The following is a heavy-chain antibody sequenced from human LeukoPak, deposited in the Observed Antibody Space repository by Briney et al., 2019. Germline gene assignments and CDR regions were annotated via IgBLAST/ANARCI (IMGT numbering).Heavy chain of an antibody. D-gene: IGHD3-16*01. CDR1: GFTFSYYW. Sequence: GGSLRLSCTASGFTFSYYWMSWVRQAPGKGLEWVANIKQDGSEASYVGSVKGRFTISRDNPRSSLYLQMNSLRAEDTAVYYCARDQYEVPYYSNYDGMNVWGQGTTVIVSS. CDR3: ARDQYEVPYYSNYDGMNV. J-gene: IGHJ6*02. CDR2: IKQDGSEA. V-gene: IGHV3-7*03.